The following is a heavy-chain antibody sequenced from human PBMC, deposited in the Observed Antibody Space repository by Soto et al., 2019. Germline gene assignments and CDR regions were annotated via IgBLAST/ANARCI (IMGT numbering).Heavy chain of an antibody. CDR2: ISSSGSTI. CDR1: GFTFSSYE. CDR3: ARVGGTGTGWFDP. J-gene: IGHJ5*02. V-gene: IGHV3-48*03. Sequence: LRLSCAASGFTFSSYEMNWVRQAPGEGLEWVSYISSSGSTIYYADSVKGRFTISRDNAKNSLYLQMNSLRAEDTAVYYRARVGGTGTGWFDPWGQGTLVTVSS. D-gene: IGHD1-7*01.